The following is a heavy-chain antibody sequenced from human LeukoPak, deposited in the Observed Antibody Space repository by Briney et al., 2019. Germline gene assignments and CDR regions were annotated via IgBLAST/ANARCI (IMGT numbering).Heavy chain of an antibody. D-gene: IGHD2-21*01. CDR2: INFSGSVR. J-gene: IGHJ3*02. V-gene: IGHV3-11*01. CDR3: TSLHYYAFAT. Sequence: GGSLRLSCAASGITLSDYYMNWIRQAPGKGLEWVSHINFSGSVRSYADSVKGRFTISRDNAKNSMSLEMNSLRAEDTAVYYCTSLHYYAFATWGQGTMVTVSS. CDR1: GITLSDYY.